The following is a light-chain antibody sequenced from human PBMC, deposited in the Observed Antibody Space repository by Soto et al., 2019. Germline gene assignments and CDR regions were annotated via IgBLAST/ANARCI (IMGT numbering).Light chain of an antibody. CDR2: GNN. V-gene: IGLV1-40*01. J-gene: IGLJ1*01. CDR1: SSNIGAGYD. CDR3: QSYDSSLSGYV. Sequence: QSALTQPPSVSGAPGQRVTISCTGSSSNIGAGYDVHWYQQLPGTAPTLLISGNNNRPSGVPDRLSGSKSGTSASLAITGLRAEDEADYFGQSYDSSLSGYVFGTGTKVTVL.